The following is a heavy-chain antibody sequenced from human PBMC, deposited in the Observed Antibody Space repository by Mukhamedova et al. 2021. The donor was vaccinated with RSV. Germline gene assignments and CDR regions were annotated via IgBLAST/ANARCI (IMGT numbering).Heavy chain of an antibody. J-gene: IGHJ3*01. V-gene: IGHV4-4*01. CDR3: ARDSGYCSTTTCYYDAFDF. Sequence: EWIGEISQSGNTNYNPSLKSRVTISLDKSNHQFSLKLTSVTAADTALYFCARDSGYCSTTTCYYDAFDFWVQGTMVTVSS. D-gene: IGHD2-2*01. CDR2: ISQSGNT.